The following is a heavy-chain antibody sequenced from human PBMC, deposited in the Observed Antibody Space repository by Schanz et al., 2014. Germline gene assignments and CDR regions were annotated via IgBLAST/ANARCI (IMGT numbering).Heavy chain of an antibody. Sequence: EVHLLESGGGLVEPGGSLRLSCATSGFSLDIFAVSWVRQAPGKGLEWVSSISGDHRNTFYADSVKGRFTISRDNSKNTLYLQMNSLRAEDTAIYYCAKDAPYPFDLWGRCTLVTVSS. J-gene: IGHJ2*01. V-gene: IGHV3-23*01. CDR1: GFSLDIFA. CDR2: ISGDHRNT. CDR3: AKDAPYPFDL.